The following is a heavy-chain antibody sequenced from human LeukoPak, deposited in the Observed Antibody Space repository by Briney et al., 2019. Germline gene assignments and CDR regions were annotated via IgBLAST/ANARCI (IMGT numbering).Heavy chain of an antibody. CDR2: SDPEDGKT. CDR3: ATYPWYGNSANHPFDV. CDR1: GYTLTEIA. Sequence: GASVKVSCKGSGYTLTEIAIHWVRQAAGKGPEWMGGSDPEDGKTSYAQKFQARGTMTEDTSTDTAYMELSRLMAEDTAVYYCATYPWYGNSANHPFDVWGQGTMVTVSS. J-gene: IGHJ3*01. V-gene: IGHV1-24*01. D-gene: IGHD4-23*01.